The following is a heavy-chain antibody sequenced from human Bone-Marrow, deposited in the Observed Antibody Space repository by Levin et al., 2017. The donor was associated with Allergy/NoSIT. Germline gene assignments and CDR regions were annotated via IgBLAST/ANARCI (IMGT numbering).Heavy chain of an antibody. CDR1: GFSFSTYA. CDR3: AKGRDDGSYATYFDY. CDR2: ISYDGSDK. Sequence: GESLKISCAASGFSFSTYAMHWVRQAPGKGLEWVAVISYDGSDKYYAESVRGRFTISRDNSKSTLSVQMNSLRTDDTALYYCAKGRDDGSYATYFDYWGQGTLVTVSS. V-gene: IGHV3-30-3*01. J-gene: IGHJ4*02. D-gene: IGHD1-26*01.